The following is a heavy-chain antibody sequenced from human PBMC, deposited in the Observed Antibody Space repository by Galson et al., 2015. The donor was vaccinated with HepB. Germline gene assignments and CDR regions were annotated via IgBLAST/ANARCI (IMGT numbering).Heavy chain of an antibody. CDR1: GYTFTSYY. CDR2: INPSGGST. CDR3: ARVRGIQLFDY. Sequence: SVKVSCKASGYTFTSYYMHWVRQAPGQGLEWMGIINPSGGSTSYAQKFQSRVTMTRDTSTRTVYMELSSLRSEDTAVYYCARVRGIQLFDYWGQGTLVTVSS. V-gene: IGHV1-46*01. D-gene: IGHD5-18*01. J-gene: IGHJ4*02.